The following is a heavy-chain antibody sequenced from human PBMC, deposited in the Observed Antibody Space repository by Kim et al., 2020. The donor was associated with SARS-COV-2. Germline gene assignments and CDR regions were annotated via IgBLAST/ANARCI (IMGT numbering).Heavy chain of an antibody. Sequence: DSVKGRFTITRDNSKNTLYLQMNSLRAEDTAVYYCAKELEVVVAATPGDYWGQGTLVTVSS. D-gene: IGHD2-15*01. V-gene: IGHV3-30*02. J-gene: IGHJ4*02. CDR3: AKELEVVVAATPGDY.